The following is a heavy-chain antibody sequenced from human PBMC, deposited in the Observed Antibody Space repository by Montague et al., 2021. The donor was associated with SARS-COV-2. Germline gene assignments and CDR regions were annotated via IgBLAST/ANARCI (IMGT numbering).Heavy chain of an antibody. J-gene: IGHJ6*02. CDR3: TREVVFPLSKGGMDV. CDR2: IYYSGST. V-gene: IGHV4-39*02. CDR1: GGSISSSSHN. Sequence: SETLSLTCTVSGGSISSSSHNWGWIRQPPGKGLEWIGSIYYSGSTYYNPSLKSRVTISVDTSKNQFSLKLSSVTAADTAVYYCTREVVFPLSKGGMDVWGQGTTVTVSS. D-gene: IGHD2-15*01.